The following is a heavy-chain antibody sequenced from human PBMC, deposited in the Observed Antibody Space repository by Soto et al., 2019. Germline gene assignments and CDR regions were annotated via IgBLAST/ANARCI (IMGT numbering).Heavy chain of an antibody. CDR2: ISWDGGST. Sequence: EVQLVESGGAVVQPGGSLRLSYAASGFPFDDYTMHWVRQAPGKGLEWVSLISWDGGSTDYADSVKGRFTISRDNSKKSLFLEMNSLRTEDTALYYCARDGYDNYYYYGLDVWGQGTTVTVSS. V-gene: IGHV3-43*01. CDR1: GFPFDDYT. D-gene: IGHD5-12*01. J-gene: IGHJ6*02. CDR3: ARDGYDNYYYYGLDV.